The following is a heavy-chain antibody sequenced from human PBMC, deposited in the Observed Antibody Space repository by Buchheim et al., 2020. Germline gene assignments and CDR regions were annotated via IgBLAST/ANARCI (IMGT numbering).Heavy chain of an antibody. J-gene: IGHJ6*02. CDR2: ISGSGGST. V-gene: IGHV3-23*01. CDR1: GFTFSSYA. Sequence: EVQLLESGGGLVQPGGSLRLSCAASGFTFSSYAMSWVRQAPGKGLEWVSAISGSGGSTYYADSVKGRFTISRDNSKNPLYLQMNSLRAEDTAVYYCAKVLGFLEWFNYYYYGMDVWGQGTT. CDR3: AKVLGFLEWFNYYYYGMDV. D-gene: IGHD3-3*01.